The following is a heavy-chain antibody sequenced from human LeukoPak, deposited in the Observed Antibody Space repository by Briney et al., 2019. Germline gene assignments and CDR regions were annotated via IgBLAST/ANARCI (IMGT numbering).Heavy chain of an antibody. CDR2: IIPIFGTA. CDR3: AVDDSSGYRRPGDYYYYYMDV. Sequence: SVKVSCKASGGTFSSYAISWVRQAPGQRLEWMGGIIPIFGTANYAQKFQGRVTITTDESTSTAYMELSSLRSEDTAVYYCAVDDSSGYRRPGDYYYYYMDVWGKGTTVTVSS. V-gene: IGHV1-69*05. J-gene: IGHJ6*03. CDR1: GGTFSSYA. D-gene: IGHD3-22*01.